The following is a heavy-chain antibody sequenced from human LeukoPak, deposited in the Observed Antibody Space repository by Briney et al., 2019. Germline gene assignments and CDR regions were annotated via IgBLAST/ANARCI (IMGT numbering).Heavy chain of an antibody. V-gene: IGHV4-34*01. CDR2: INHSGST. CDR3: ARGSRQWLVDY. J-gene: IGHJ4*02. CDR1: GGSFSGYY. D-gene: IGHD6-19*01. Sequence: SETLSLTCAVYGGSFSGYYWSWIRQPPGKGLEWIGEINHSGSTNYNPSLKSRVTISVDTSKKQFSLKLSSVTAADTAVYYCARGSRQWLVDYWGQGTLVTVSS.